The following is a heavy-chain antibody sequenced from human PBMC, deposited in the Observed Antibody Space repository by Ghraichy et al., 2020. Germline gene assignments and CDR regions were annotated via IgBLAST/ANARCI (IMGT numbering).Heavy chain of an antibody. CDR3: ARSGGDATPTPSY. Sequence: GESLNISCAASGITLRNYAMSWVRQAPGKGLEWVSGISDSGDNTYYADSVKGRFFISRDNSKNTVYLHMNSLRAEDTAVYYCARSGGDATPTPSYWGQGTLVTVSS. D-gene: IGHD2-21*01. V-gene: IGHV3-23*01. CDR1: GITLRNYA. CDR2: ISDSGDNT. J-gene: IGHJ4*02.